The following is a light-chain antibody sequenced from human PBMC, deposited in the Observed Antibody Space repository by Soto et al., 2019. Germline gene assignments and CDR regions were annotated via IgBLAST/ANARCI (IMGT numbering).Light chain of an antibody. J-gene: IGKJ4*01. V-gene: IGKV3D-20*02. Sequence: EIVLTQSPGTLSLSPGERATLSCRASQSVRSSHLAWYQQMPGQAHRLLIYGAYNRATGIPDRFSGSGSGTDFTLTISSLEPEEFAVYYCKQRSNWPLTFGGGTKVDIK. CDR3: KQRSNWPLT. CDR2: GAY. CDR1: QSVRSSH.